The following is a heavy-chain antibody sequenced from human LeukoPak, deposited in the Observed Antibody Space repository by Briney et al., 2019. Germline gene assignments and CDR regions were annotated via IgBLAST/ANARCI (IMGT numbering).Heavy chain of an antibody. J-gene: IGHJ5*02. Sequence: PSETLSLTCTVSGGSISSGDYYWSWIRQPPGKGLEWIGYIYYSGSTYYNPSLKSRVTISVDTSKNQFSLKLSSVTAADTAVYYCAREFPGRLRLGELHSIDPWGLGTLVTVSS. V-gene: IGHV4-30-4*08. CDR1: GGSISSGDYY. CDR3: AREFPGRLRLGELHSIDP. CDR2: IYYSGST. D-gene: IGHD3-16*01.